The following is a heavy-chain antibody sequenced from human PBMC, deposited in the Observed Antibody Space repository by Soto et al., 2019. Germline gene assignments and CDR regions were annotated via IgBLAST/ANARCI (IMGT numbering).Heavy chain of an antibody. D-gene: IGHD5-12*01. CDR2: IYYSGST. CDR3: AREGLRGYSGYDDDAFDI. V-gene: IGHV4-59*01. Sequence: SETLSLTCTVSGGSISSYYWSWIRQPPGKGLEWIGYIYYSGSTNYNPSLKSRVTISVDTSKNQFSLKLSSVTAAGTAVYYCAREGLRGYSGYDDDAFDIWGQGTMVTVSS. J-gene: IGHJ3*02. CDR1: GGSISSYY.